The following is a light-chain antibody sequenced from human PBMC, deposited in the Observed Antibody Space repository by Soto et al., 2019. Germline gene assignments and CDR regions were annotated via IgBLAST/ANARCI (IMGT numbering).Light chain of an antibody. J-gene: IGKJ2*02. CDR3: QQRSNWPRT. V-gene: IGKV3-11*01. CDR1: QSVSSY. CDR2: DAS. Sequence: ELVLTQSPATLSLSPGERATLSCRASQSVSSYLAWYQQKPGQPPRLLIYDASNRATGIPARFSGSGSGTDFTLTISSLEPEDFAVYYCQQRSNWPRTFGQGTKLEIK.